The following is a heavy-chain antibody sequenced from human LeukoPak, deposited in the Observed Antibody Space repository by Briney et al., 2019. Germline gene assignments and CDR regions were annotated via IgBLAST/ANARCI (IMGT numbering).Heavy chain of an antibody. CDR1: GYTFAIYG. D-gene: IGHD2-21*02. Sequence: ASVKVSCKASGYTFAIYGISWVRQAPGQGLEWMAWISPYDGDTNYAQNFEGIVTMTTETSTSAAYMELRGLRSDDTAIYYCARDYCTRGGDCYKEDLFDPWGQGTLVTVSS. V-gene: IGHV1-18*01. J-gene: IGHJ5*02. CDR2: ISPYDGDT. CDR3: ARDYCTRGGDCYKEDLFDP.